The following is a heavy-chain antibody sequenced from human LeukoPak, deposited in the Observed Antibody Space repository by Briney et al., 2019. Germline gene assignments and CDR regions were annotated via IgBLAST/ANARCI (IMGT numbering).Heavy chain of an antibody. D-gene: IGHD5-12*01. V-gene: IGHV4-4*07. J-gene: IGHJ4*02. CDR3: AREPPVVAAPYYFDY. CDR2: IYTSGST. CDR1: GGSISSYY. Sequence: SETLSLTCTVSGGSISSYYWSWIRQPAGKGLEWIGRIYTSGSTNYNPSLKSRVTMSVDTSKNQFSLKLSSVTAADTAVYYCAREPPVVAAPYYFDYWGQGTLVTVSS.